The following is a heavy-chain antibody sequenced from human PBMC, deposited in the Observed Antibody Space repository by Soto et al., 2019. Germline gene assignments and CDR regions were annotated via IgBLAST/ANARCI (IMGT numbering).Heavy chain of an antibody. D-gene: IGHD6-19*01. V-gene: IGHV2-5*02. CDR1: WISHCNSVVR. CDR2: IYWDDDK. Sequence: QALTLPCPYSWISHCNSVVRVGWIRQPPGKALEWLALIYWDDDKRYSPSLKSRLTITKDTSKNQVVLTMTNMDPVDTATYDCAHSGGYSSGWTCEYWGQGTQVTVSA. CDR3: AHSGGYSSGWTCEY. J-gene: IGHJ4*02.